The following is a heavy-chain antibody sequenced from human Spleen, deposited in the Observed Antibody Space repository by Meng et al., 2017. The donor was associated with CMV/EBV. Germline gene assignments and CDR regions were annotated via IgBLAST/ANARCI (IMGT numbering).Heavy chain of an antibody. Sequence: ASVKVSCKASGYTFTGYYMHCVRQAPGQGLEWMAWINANSGDTNYARKFQGRVTMTRDTSISTAYTELRSLRSDDTAVYYCARGPMVLTRGAVDYGMDVWGQGTTVTVSS. CDR1: GYTFTGYY. CDR3: ARGPMVLTRGAVDYGMDV. CDR2: INANSGDT. D-gene: IGHD4/OR15-4a*01. V-gene: IGHV1-2*02. J-gene: IGHJ6*02.